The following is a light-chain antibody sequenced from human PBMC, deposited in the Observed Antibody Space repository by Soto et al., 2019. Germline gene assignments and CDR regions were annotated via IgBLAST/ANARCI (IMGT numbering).Light chain of an antibody. Sequence: QSVLTQPRSVSGSSGQSVTISCTGTSSDFDVGDYNYVSWFQQRPGKAHKLIIFDFSKRPSGVPDRFSGSTSGTTASLTISCLQADDEGDYYCCSYSGTYTWIFGGGTKLTVL. CDR3: CSYSGTYTWI. CDR1: SSDFDVGDYNY. J-gene: IGLJ2*01. CDR2: DFS. V-gene: IGLV2-11*01.